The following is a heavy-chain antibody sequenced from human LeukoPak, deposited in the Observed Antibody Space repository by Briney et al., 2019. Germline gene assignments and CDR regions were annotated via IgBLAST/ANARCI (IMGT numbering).Heavy chain of an antibody. Sequence: GGSLRPSCAASGFTFSSYSMNWVRQAPGKGLEWVSYISSSSSTIYYADSVKGRFTISRDNAKNSLYLQMNSLRDEDTAVYYGARDSSDVRDDYGDFWGQGTLVTVSS. V-gene: IGHV3-48*02. CDR2: ISSSSSTI. D-gene: IGHD3-10*01. J-gene: IGHJ4*02. CDR1: GFTFSSYS. CDR3: ARDSSDVRDDYGDF.